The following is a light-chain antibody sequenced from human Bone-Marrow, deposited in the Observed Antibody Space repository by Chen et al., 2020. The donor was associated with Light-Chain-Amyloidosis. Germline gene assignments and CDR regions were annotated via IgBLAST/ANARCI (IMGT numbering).Light chain of an antibody. CDR1: QSLLHSSGYNS. CDR3: RQALQIPHT. Sequence: DLVLTQSPLSLPVTPGEPASISCRSSQSLLHSSGYNSLAWYLQKPGQSPQLLIYLSSTRASGVPDRFSGSGSGTDFALKISRVEAEDVGVYYCRQALQIPHTFGQGTKLEIK. CDR2: LSS. V-gene: IGKV2-28*01. J-gene: IGKJ2*01.